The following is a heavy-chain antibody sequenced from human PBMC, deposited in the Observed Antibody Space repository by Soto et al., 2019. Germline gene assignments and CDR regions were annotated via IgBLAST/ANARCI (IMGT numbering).Heavy chain of an antibody. CDR3: ARDVLRFLEWPLDY. J-gene: IGHJ4*02. CDR1: GYTLTELS. CDR2: FDPEDGET. D-gene: IGHD3-3*01. Sequence: ASVKVSCKVSGYTLTELSMHWVRQAPGKGLEWMGGFDPEDGETIYAQKFQGRVTMTEDTSTDTAYMELRSLRSDDTAVYYCARDVLRFLEWPLDYWGQGTLVTVSS. V-gene: IGHV1-24*01.